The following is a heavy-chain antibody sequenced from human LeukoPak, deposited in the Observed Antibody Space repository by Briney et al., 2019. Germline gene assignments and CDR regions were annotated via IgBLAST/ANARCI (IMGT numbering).Heavy chain of an antibody. J-gene: IGHJ3*02. Sequence: PGGSLRLSCADSGFTFSSYAMSGVRQAPGKGLKWVSAISGSGGSTYYADSVKGRFTISRDNSKNTLYLQMNSLRAEDTAVYYCAKGYSSSWKDAFDIWGQGTMVTVSS. D-gene: IGHD6-13*01. CDR2: ISGSGGST. CDR3: AKGYSSSWKDAFDI. CDR1: GFTFSSYA. V-gene: IGHV3-23*01.